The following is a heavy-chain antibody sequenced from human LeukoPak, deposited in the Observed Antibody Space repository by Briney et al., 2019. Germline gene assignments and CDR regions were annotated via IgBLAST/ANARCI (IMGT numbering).Heavy chain of an antibody. V-gene: IGHV1-46*01. Sequence: ASVKVSCKASGYTFTSYYMHWVRQAPGQGLEWMGIINPSGGSTSYAQKFQGRVTMTRDTSTSTVYMELSSLRSEDTAVYYCARAVRGDYYDSSGSQDTFDIWGQGTMVTVSS. D-gene: IGHD3-22*01. CDR1: GYTFTSYY. CDR3: ARAVRGDYYDSSGSQDTFDI. J-gene: IGHJ3*02. CDR2: INPSGGST.